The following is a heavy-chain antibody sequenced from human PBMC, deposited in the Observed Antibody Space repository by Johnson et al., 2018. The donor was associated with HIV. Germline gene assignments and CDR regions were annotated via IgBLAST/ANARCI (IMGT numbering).Heavy chain of an antibody. D-gene: IGHD1-26*01. CDR3: AGRGLYSGSYPI. CDR1: GFTFSSYW. Sequence: VQLVESGGGLVQPGGSLRLSCAASGFTFSSYWMGWVRQAPGKGLEWVANIKQDGSEKYYVDSVKGRFTISRDNSKNTLYLQMNSLRAEDTAVYYCAGRGLYSGSYPIWGQGTMVTVSS. J-gene: IGHJ3*02. CDR2: IKQDGSEK. V-gene: IGHV3-7*01.